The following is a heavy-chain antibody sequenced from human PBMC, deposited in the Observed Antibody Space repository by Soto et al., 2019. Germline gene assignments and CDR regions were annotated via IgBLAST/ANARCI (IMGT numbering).Heavy chain of an antibody. CDR3: ARSGSSGYYSYYFDY. D-gene: IGHD3-22*01. V-gene: IGHV1-69*01. J-gene: IGHJ4*02. CDR2: IIPIVGTA. Sequence: QVQLVQSGAEVKKPGSSVKVSCKASGGTFSSYAISWVRQAPGQGLEWMGGIIPIVGTANYAQKFQGRVTITADESTRTAYMELSSLRSEDTAVYYCARSGSSGYYSYYFDYWGQGTLVTVSS. CDR1: GGTFSSYA.